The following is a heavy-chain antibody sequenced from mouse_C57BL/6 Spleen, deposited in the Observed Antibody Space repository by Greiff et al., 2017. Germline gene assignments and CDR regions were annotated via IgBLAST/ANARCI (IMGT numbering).Heavy chain of an antibody. Sequence: VHVKQSGPELVKPGASVKMSCKASGYTFTDYNMHWVKQSHGKSLEWIGYINPNNGGTSYNQKFKSKATLIVNKSSSTAYMELRSLTSKDSAVYYGASGRAYYSNYCAMDYWGQGTSVTVSS. J-gene: IGHJ4*01. CDR3: ASGRAYYSNYCAMDY. CDR1: GYTFTDYN. CDR2: INPNNGGT. V-gene: IGHV1-22*01. D-gene: IGHD2-5*01.